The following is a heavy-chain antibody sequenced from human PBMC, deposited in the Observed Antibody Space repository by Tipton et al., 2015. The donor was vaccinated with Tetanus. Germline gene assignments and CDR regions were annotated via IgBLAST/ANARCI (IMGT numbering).Heavy chain of an antibody. V-gene: IGHV3-15*01. Sequence: SLRLSCAASGFTFNNAWMSWVRQAPGKGLEWVGRIKRKTDGETTDYGAPVKGRFTISRDDSKNTLYLQMDSLTTEDTAVYYCARDDINYWDQGAQVTVSS. CDR1: GFTFNNAW. CDR3: ARDDINY. J-gene: IGHJ4*02. CDR2: IKRKTDGETT.